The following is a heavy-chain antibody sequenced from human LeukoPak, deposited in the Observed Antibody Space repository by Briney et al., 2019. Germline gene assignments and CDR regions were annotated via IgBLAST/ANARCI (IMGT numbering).Heavy chain of an antibody. CDR3: AKRASPPYYFDY. Sequence: GGSLRLSCAASGFTFSSYAMSWVRQAPGRGLERVSAISTSGGSTYYADSVKGRFTISRGNSKNTLYLQMNSLSAEDTAVYYCAKRASPPYYFDYWGQGTLVTVSS. V-gene: IGHV3-23*01. CDR1: GFTFSSYA. J-gene: IGHJ4*02. CDR2: ISTSGGST.